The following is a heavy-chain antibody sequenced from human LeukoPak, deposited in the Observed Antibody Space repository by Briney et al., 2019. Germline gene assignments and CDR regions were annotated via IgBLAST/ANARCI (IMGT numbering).Heavy chain of an antibody. CDR1: GFTFTSSA. Sequence: ASVKVSCKASGFTFTSSAMQWVRQARGQGLEWMGWISAYNGNTNYAQKFQGRVTMTRNTSISTAYMELSSLRSEDTAVYYCARGLGYYCDSSGYTNWYFDLWGRGTLVTVSS. D-gene: IGHD3-22*01. CDR2: ISAYNGNT. V-gene: IGHV1-8*02. J-gene: IGHJ2*01. CDR3: ARGLGYYCDSSGYTNWYFDL.